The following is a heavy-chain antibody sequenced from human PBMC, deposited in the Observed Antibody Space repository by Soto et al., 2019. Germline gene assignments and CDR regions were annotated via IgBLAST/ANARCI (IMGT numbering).Heavy chain of an antibody. D-gene: IGHD3-22*01. V-gene: IGHV4-59*01. Sequence: PSETLSLTCTVSGGSISSYYWSWIRQPPGKGLEWIGYIYYSGSTNYNPSLKSRVTISVDTSKNQFSLKLSSVTAADTAVYYCARTTRDDSSGYYFTDWGQGTLVTVSS. J-gene: IGHJ4*02. CDR3: ARTTRDDSSGYYFTD. CDR2: IYYSGST. CDR1: GGSISSYY.